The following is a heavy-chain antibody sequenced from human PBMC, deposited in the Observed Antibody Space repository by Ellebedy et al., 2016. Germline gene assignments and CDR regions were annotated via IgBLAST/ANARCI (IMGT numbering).Heavy chain of an antibody. Sequence: GESLKISCAASAFTFSSNWMHWVRQAPGKGLVWVSRINSDGSSTTYADSVKGRFTISRDNSKNTLYLQMNRLRVDDTAVYYCTRSEMKVVGNGMDVWGQGTTVTVSS. J-gene: IGHJ6*02. CDR2: INSDGSST. V-gene: IGHV3-74*01. D-gene: IGHD3-22*01. CDR1: AFTFSSNW. CDR3: TRSEMKVVGNGMDV.